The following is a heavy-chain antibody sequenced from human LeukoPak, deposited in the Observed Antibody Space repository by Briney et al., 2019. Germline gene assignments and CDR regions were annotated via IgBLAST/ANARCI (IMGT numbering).Heavy chain of an antibody. Sequence: GGSLRLSCAASGFTFSSYAMSWVRQAPGKGLEWVSAISGSGGSTYYADSVKGRFTISIDNSKNTLYLQMNSLRAEDTAVYYCAKAPTGYSSGWYLAFDYWGQGTLVTVSS. D-gene: IGHD6-19*01. J-gene: IGHJ4*02. V-gene: IGHV3-23*01. CDR3: AKAPTGYSSGWYLAFDY. CDR1: GFTFSSYA. CDR2: ISGSGGST.